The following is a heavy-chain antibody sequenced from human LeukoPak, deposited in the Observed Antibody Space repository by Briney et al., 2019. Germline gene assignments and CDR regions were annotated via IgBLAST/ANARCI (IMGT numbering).Heavy chain of an antibody. CDR2: IYYSGST. CDR1: GGSISSYY. CDR3: ARVFGIGIVGAPRFDY. D-gene: IGHD1-26*01. V-gene: IGHV4-59*01. J-gene: IGHJ4*02. Sequence: SETLSLTCTVSGGSISSYYWSWIRQPPGKGLEWIGYIYYSGSTSYNPSLKSRVTISVDTSKNQFSLKLSSVTAADTAVYYCARVFGIGIVGAPRFDYWGQGTLVTVSS.